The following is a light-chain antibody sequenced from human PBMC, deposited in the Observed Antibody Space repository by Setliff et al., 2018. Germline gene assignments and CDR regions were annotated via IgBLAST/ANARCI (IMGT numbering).Light chain of an antibody. Sequence: AIQLTQSPSSLSASVGDGVTVTCRASQGIGRALAWYQQKPGQPPKLLIYAASTLESGVPSRFSGSGSGTDFTLTVSSLQPEDFATYYCQQFNSSPLTFGGGTKVDIK. CDR3: QQFNSSPLT. V-gene: IGKV1-13*02. J-gene: IGKJ4*01. CDR2: AAS. CDR1: QGIGRA.